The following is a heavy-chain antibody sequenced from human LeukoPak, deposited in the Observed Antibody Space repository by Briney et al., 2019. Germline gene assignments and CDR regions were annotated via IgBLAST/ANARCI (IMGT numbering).Heavy chain of an antibody. J-gene: IGHJ2*01. CDR1: GYTFTGYY. CDR2: INPNSGGT. CDR3: ARVSVGITMIVVARPWYFDL. D-gene: IGHD3-22*01. V-gene: IGHV1-2*02. Sequence: ASLKVSCKASGYTFTGYYMHWVRQAPRQGLERMGGINPNSGGTNYAQKFQGRVTMTRDTSISTAYMELSRLRSDDTAVYCCARVSVGITMIVVARPWYFDLWGRGTLVTVSS.